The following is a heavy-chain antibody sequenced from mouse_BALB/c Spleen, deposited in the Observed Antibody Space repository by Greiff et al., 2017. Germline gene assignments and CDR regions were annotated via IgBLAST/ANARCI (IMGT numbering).Heavy chain of an antibody. CDR2: IDPENGNT. J-gene: IGHJ2*01. CDR3: ARSGITTAYLDY. Sequence: VQLQQSGAELVRPGALVKLSCKASGFNIKDYYMHWVKQRPEQGLEWIGWIDPENGNTIYDPKFQGKASITADTSSNTAYLQLSSLTSEDTAVYYCARSGITTAYLDYWGQGTTLTVSS. D-gene: IGHD1-2*01. CDR1: GFNIKDYY. V-gene: IGHV14-1*02.